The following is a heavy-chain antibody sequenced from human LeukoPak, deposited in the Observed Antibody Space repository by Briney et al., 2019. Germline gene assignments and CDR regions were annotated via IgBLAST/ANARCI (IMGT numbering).Heavy chain of an antibody. CDR1: GGTFSSYA. CDR2: IIPILGIA. CDR3: ARDPKSITMVRGVIVRPN. V-gene: IGHV1-69*04. Sequence: GASVKVSCKASGGTFSSYAISWVRQAPGQGLEWMGRIIPILGIANYAQKFQGRVTITADKSTSTAYMELSRLRSDDTAVYYCARDPKSITMVRGVIVRPNWGQGTLVTVSS. D-gene: IGHD3-10*01. J-gene: IGHJ4*02.